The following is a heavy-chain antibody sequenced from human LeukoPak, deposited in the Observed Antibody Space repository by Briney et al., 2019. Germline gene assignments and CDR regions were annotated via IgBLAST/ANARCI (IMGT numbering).Heavy chain of an antibody. D-gene: IGHD4-17*01. J-gene: IGHJ4*02. Sequence: GGSLRLSCAASGFTFSSYEMNWVRQAPGKGLEWVSYISSSSSTIYYADSVKGRFTISRDNAKNSLYLQMNSLRAEDTAVYYCARAINDYGDYGLGYWGQGTLVTVSS. V-gene: IGHV3-48*01. CDR3: ARAINDYGDYGLGY. CDR2: ISSSSSTI. CDR1: GFTFSSYE.